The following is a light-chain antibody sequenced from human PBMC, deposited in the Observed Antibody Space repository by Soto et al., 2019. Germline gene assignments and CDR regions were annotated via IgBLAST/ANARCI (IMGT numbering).Light chain of an antibody. CDR2: AAS. CDR1: QSISTW. V-gene: IGKV1-12*01. Sequence: DIQMTQSPSSVSASVGDTVTITCRASQSISTWLAWYQQKPGTVPKLLIYAASSWQSGFPSRFSGSGAGTEFTLTITSLQPEDFGTYYCQQGDSFPITFGQGTRLDIK. J-gene: IGKJ5*01. CDR3: QQGDSFPIT.